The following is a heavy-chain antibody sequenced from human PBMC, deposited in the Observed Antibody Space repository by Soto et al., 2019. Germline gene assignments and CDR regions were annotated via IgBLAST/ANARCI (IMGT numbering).Heavy chain of an antibody. CDR1: GFTFSSYA. CDR3: AKDRRFLEWLLFSLFDY. D-gene: IGHD3-3*01. J-gene: IGHJ4*02. CDR2: ISGSGGST. V-gene: IGHV3-23*01. Sequence: PVGSLRLSCAASGFTFSSYAMSWVRQAPGKGLEWVSAISGSGGSTYYADSVKGRFTISRDNSKNTLYLQMNSLRAEDTAVYYCAKDRRFLEWLLFSLFDYWGQGTLVTVSS.